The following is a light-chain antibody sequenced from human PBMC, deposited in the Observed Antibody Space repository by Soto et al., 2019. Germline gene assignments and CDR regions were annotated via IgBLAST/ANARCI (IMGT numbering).Light chain of an antibody. CDR2: DAS. CDR1: QSVGSY. CDR3: QQRTNWPIT. J-gene: IGKJ5*01. Sequence: EIVLAQSPATLSLSPGERATLSCRASQSVGSYLAWYQQKPGQAPRLLIYDASTRATGIPARFSGSGSGTDFTLTISSLEPEDFAVYYCQQRTNWPITFCQGPRLDIK. V-gene: IGKV3-11*01.